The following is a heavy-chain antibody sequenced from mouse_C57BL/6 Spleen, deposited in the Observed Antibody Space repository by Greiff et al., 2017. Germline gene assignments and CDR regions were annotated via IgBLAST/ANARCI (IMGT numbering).Heavy chain of an antibody. D-gene: IGHD1-1*01. CDR3: ARKEEGYYAWFAY. CDR1: GYTFTSYW. V-gene: IGHV1-72*01. CDR2: IDPNSGGT. Sequence: QVQLQQPGAELVKPGASVKLSCKASGYTFTSYWMHWVQQRPGRGLEWIGRIDPNSGGTKYNEKFKSKATLTVDKPSSTAYMPLSSLTSEDSAVYYCARKEEGYYAWFAYWGQGTLVTVSA. J-gene: IGHJ3*01.